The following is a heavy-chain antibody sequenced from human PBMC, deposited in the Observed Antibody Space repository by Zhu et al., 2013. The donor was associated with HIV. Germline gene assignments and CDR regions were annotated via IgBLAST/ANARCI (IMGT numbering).Heavy chain of an antibody. CDR1: GGTFSSYA. V-gene: IGHV1-69*01. Sequence: QVQLVQSGAEVKKPGSSVKVSCKASGGTFSSYAISWVRQAPGQGLEWMGGIIPIFGTANYAQKFQGRVTITADESTSTAYMELNSLRSEDTAVYYCARARTEYSNYGVYYYGMDVWGQGTTVTVSS. CDR3: ARARTEYSNYGVYYYGMDV. J-gene: IGHJ6*02. CDR2: IIPIFGTA. D-gene: IGHD4-4*01.